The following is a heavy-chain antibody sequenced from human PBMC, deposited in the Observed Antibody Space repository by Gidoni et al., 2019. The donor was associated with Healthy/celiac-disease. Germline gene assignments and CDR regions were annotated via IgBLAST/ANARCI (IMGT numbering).Heavy chain of an antibody. J-gene: IGHJ5*02. Sequence: QVQLQQWGAGLLNPSETLSLTCAAYGGSFSGYYWSWIRQPPGKGLEWIGEINHSGSTNYNPSLKSRVTISVDTSKNQFSLKLSSVTAADTAVYYCARGSKPEADIVVVPAIHRGWFDPWGQGTLVTVSS. CDR2: INHSGST. CDR1: GGSFSGYY. CDR3: ARGSKPEADIVVVPAIHRGWFDP. V-gene: IGHV4-34*01. D-gene: IGHD2-2*01.